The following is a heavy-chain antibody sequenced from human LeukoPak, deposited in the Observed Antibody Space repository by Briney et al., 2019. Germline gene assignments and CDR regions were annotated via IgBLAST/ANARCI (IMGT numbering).Heavy chain of an antibody. Sequence: SCKVSGYTLTDLAIHWVRQAPGKGLEWVAVISYDGSNKYYADSVKGRFTISRDNGKNSLYLQMNSLRAEDTAVYYCEREGHYYFDYWGQGTLVTVSS. CDR3: EREGHYYFDY. V-gene: IGHV3-30*04. D-gene: IGHD3-3*02. J-gene: IGHJ4*02. CDR2: ISYDGSNK. CDR1: GYTLTDLA.